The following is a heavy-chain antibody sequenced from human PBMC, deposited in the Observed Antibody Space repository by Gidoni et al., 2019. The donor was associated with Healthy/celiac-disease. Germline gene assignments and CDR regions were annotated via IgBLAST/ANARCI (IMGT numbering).Heavy chain of an antibody. Sequence: EVQLVESGGGLVKPGGSLRLSCAASGFTFSSYSMNWVRQAPGKGLEWVSSISSSSSYIYYADSVKGRFTISRDNAKNSLYLQMNSLRAEDTAVYYCARDRDYYDSSGYHDAFDIWGQGTMVTVSS. CDR2: ISSSSSYI. J-gene: IGHJ3*02. CDR1: GFTFSSYS. V-gene: IGHV3-21*01. D-gene: IGHD3-22*01. CDR3: ARDRDYYDSSGYHDAFDI.